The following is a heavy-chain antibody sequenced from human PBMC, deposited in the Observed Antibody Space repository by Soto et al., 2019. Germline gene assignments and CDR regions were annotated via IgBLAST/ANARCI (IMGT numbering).Heavy chain of an antibody. D-gene: IGHD2-8*01. J-gene: IGHJ4*02. CDR1: GDSITSYY. CDR3: ARYKTYGVGFFAPYYFES. CDR2: VHYSDTG. Sequence: QVQLRESGPGVVQPSETLSLTCTVSGDSITSYYWSWIRQPPGRGLEWIGYVHYSDTGDYNPCLKSRLTISMDPSKYQLSLRLTSVTAADTAVYFCARYKTYGVGFFAPYYFESWGQGTLVTVSS. V-gene: IGHV4-59*08.